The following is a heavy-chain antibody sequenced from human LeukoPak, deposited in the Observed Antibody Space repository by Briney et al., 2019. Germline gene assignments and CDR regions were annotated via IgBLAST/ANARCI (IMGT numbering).Heavy chain of an antibody. V-gene: IGHV4-39*01. Sequence: SETLSLTCTVSGGSISSSSYYWGWIRQPPGKGLEWIGSIYYSGSTYYNPSLKSRVTISVDTSKNQFSLKLSSVTAADTAVYYCARRDGYNSADFDYWGQGTLVTVSS. CDR1: GGSISSSSYY. CDR3: ARRDGYNSADFDY. J-gene: IGHJ4*02. D-gene: IGHD5-24*01. CDR2: IYYSGST.